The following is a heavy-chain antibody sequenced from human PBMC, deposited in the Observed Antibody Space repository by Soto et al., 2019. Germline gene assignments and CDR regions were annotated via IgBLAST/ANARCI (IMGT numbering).Heavy chain of an antibody. CDR1: GFYVCGFL. V-gene: IGHV3-7*05. Sequence: GGSLRLSCSAPGFYVCGFLMTPVRQTPGKGLEWVSNINFDGSAKDYVSSVKGRFTISRDNVRNSLHLQMDSLRAEDAAVYYCARGGNYYLSWGQGTLVTVSS. CDR3: ARGGNYYLS. J-gene: IGHJ5*01. D-gene: IGHD1-26*01. CDR2: INFDGSAK.